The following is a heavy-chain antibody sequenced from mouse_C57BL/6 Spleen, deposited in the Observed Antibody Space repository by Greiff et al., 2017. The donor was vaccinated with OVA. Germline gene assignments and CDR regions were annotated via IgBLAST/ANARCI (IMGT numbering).Heavy chain of an antibody. CDR2: ISYDGSN. D-gene: IGHD2-2*01. Sequence: EVKLMESGPGLVKPSQSLSLTCSVTGYSITSGYYWNWIRQFPGNKLEWMGYISYDGSNNYNPSLKNRISITRDTSKNQFFLKLNSVTTEDTATYYCARDSYGYDGGFAYWGQGTLVTVSA. V-gene: IGHV3-6*01. CDR1: GYSITSGYY. CDR3: ARDSYGYDGGFAY. J-gene: IGHJ3*01.